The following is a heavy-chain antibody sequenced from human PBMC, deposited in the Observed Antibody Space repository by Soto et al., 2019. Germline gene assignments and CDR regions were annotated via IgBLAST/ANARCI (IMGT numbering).Heavy chain of an antibody. J-gene: IGHJ4*02. CDR2: IWYDGSNK. D-gene: IGHD2-15*01. CDR3: ARYVYCSCGSCYSVPVFXY. Sequence: GGSLRLSCAASGFTFSSYGMHWVRQAPGKGLEWVAVIWYDGSNKYYADSVKGRFTISRDNSKNTLYLQMNSLRAEDTAVYYCARYVYCSCGSCYSVPVFXYWGQGTLVTVSS. CDR1: GFTFSSYG. V-gene: IGHV3-33*01.